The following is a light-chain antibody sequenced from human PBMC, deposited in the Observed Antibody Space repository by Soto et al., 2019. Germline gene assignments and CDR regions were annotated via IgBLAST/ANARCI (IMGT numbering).Light chain of an antibody. V-gene: IGKV1-39*01. CDR3: QQSYSSPLL. CDR1: QSISSY. Sequence: DIQMTQSPSSLSASVGDRVTITCRASQSISSYLNWYQQKPGKAPKLLIYAASSLQSGVPSRFSGSGFGTDFTLTISSLQPEDFATYYCQQSYSSPLLFGPGTKVDIK. J-gene: IGKJ3*01. CDR2: AAS.